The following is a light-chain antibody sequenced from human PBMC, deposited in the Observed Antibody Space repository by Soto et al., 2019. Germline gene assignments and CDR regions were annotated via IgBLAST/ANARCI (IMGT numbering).Light chain of an antibody. Sequence: EIVLTQSPGTLSWSPGERATLSCRASQSVSSSYLAWYQQKPGQAPRLLIYGASSRATGIPDRFSGSGSGTDFTLTISRLEPEDFAVYYCQHQRTFGQGTKVEIK. CDR3: QHQRT. CDR2: GAS. V-gene: IGKV3-20*01. CDR1: QSVSSSY. J-gene: IGKJ1*01.